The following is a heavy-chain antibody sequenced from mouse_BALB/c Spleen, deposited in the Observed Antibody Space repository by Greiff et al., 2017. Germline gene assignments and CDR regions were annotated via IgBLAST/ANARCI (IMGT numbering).Heavy chain of an antibody. Sequence: EVHLVESGGGLVKPGGSLKLSCAASGFTFTSYTMSWVRQTPEKRLEWVATISSGGSYTYYPDSVKGRFTISRDNAKNTLYLQMSSLKSEDTAMYYCTRDRGTGNAMDYWGQGTSVTVSA. CDR3: TRDRGTGNAMDY. D-gene: IGHD4-1*01. CDR1: GFTFTSYT. V-gene: IGHV5-6-4*01. CDR2: ISSGGSYT. J-gene: IGHJ4*01.